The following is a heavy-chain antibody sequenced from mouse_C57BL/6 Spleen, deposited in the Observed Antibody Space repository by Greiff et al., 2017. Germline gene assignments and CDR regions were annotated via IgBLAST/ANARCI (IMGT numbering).Heavy chain of an antibody. J-gene: IGHJ4*01. CDR3: ARKRDGGFYAMDY. CDR2: IHPNSGST. CDR1: GYTFTSYW. V-gene: IGHV1-64*01. Sequence: QVQLQQPGAELVKPGASVKLSCKASGYTFTSYWMHWVKQRPGQGLEWIGMIHPNSGSTNYNEKFKSKATLTVDKSSSTAYMQLSSLTSEDSAVYYCARKRDGGFYAMDYWGQGTSGTVSS. D-gene: IGHD3-3*01.